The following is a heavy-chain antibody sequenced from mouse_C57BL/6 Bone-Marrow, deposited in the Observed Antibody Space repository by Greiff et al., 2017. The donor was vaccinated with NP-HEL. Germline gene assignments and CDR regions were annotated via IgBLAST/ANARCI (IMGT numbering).Heavy chain of an antibody. D-gene: IGHD2-5*01. CDR2: INPNNGGT. Sequence: VQLQQSGPELVKPGASVKISCKASGYTFTDYYMNWVKQSHGKSLEWIGDINPNNGGTSYNQKFKGKATLTVDKSSSTAYMELRSLTSEDSAVYYCARVSYSNSWFAYWGQGTLVTVSA. J-gene: IGHJ3*01. V-gene: IGHV1-26*01. CDR3: ARVSYSNSWFAY. CDR1: GYTFTDYY.